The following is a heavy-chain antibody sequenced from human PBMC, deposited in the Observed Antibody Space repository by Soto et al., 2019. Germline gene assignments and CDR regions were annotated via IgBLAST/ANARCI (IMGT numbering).Heavy chain of an antibody. V-gene: IGHV4-39*01. CDR1: GSSFRSYY. CDR3: ARQVPYDYYCGMEV. Sequence: SETLSLTCTPSGSSFRSYYWDWVRLPPGKGLEWIGSIYYSGSTYYNPSLKSRVTISVDTSKHQFSLKLSSVTAADTAVYYCARQVPYDYYCGMEVWGQGTTVTVSS. D-gene: IGHD3-10*01. J-gene: IGHJ6*02. CDR2: IYYSGST.